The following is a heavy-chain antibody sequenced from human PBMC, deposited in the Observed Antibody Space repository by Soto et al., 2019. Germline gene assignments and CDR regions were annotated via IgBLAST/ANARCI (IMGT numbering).Heavy chain of an antibody. CDR2: IHDSGST. CDR1: GGSISSYY. CDR3: ARGTVVVGGYFDY. D-gene: IGHD2-2*01. Sequence: SETLSLTCTVSGGSISSYYWSWIRQSPGKGLEWIGYIHDSGSTNYNPSLNSRVTISVDPSKNQFSLRLSSVTAADTAVYYCARGTVVVGGYFDYWAQGPLVTVSS. J-gene: IGHJ4*02. V-gene: IGHV4-59*01.